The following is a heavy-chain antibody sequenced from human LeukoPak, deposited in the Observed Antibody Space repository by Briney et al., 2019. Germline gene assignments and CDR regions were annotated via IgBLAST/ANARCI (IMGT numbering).Heavy chain of an antibody. D-gene: IGHD3-16*01. CDR1: GFTFSSYA. Sequence: PGGSLRLSCAASGFTFSSYAMSWVRQAPGKGLEWVSTISSSAGNTYYADSVKGRFTISRDNSKNTLYLLMNSLRAEDTAVYYCAKVRAPLWGKDYWGQGTLVTVSS. J-gene: IGHJ4*02. CDR3: AKVRAPLWGKDY. V-gene: IGHV3-23*01. CDR2: ISSSAGNT.